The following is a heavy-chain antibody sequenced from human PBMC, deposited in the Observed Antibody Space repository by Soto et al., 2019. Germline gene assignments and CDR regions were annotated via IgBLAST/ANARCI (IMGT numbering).Heavy chain of an antibody. V-gene: IGHV4-61*01. CDR3: ARGDTAMVFDY. J-gene: IGHJ4*02. CDR2: IYYSGST. CDR1: GGSVSSGSYY. D-gene: IGHD5-18*01. Sequence: QVQLQESGPGLVKPSETLSLTCTVSGGSVSSGSYYWSWIRQPPGKGLEWIGYIYYSGSTNYNPSLKSRVTISVDTSKNQFSLKLSSVTAADTAVYYCARGDTAMVFDYWGQGTLVTVSS.